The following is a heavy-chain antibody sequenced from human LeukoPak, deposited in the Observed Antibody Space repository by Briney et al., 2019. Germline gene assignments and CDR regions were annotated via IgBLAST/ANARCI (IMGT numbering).Heavy chain of an antibody. CDR1: GFTFSSYA. V-gene: IGHV3-64*01. CDR3: ARDTDYYGSGRHGYFDH. D-gene: IGHD3-10*01. Sequence: GSLRLSCAASGFTFSSYAMHWVRQAPGKGLEYVSAISSNGGSTYYANSVKGRFTISRDNSKNTLYLQMNSLRVEDTAVYYCARDTDYYGSGRHGYFDHWGQGTLVTVSS. CDR2: ISSNGGST. J-gene: IGHJ1*01.